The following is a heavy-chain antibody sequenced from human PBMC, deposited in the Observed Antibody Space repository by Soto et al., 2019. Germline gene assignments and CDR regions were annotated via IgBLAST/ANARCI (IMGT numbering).Heavy chain of an antibody. CDR3: GRESGETWDYEAS. J-gene: IGHJ5*02. Sequence: ETLSLTCTVSGGSISSYRWSWIRQPAGKGLEWIGRLNTYGNTHYDPSLKSRVTVSVDTSRNQFFLTLRSVTAADSAVYHCGRESGETWDYEASWGQGTPVTVSS. V-gene: IGHV4-4*07. CDR1: GGSISSYR. D-gene: IGHD1-7*01. CDR2: LNTYGNT.